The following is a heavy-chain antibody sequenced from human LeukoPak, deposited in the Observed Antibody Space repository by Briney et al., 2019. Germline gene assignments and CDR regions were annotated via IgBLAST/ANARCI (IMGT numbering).Heavy chain of an antibody. CDR3: ARDLNAGYSYGYTDY. D-gene: IGHD5-18*01. J-gene: IGHJ4*02. V-gene: IGHV1-69*04. CDR1: GGTCSSYA. CDR2: IIPILGIA. Sequence: SVKLSFTASGGTCSSYAICWVRLAPGQGLEWMGRIIPILGIANYAQKFQGRVTITADKSTSTAYMELSSLRSEDTAVYYCARDLNAGYSYGYTDYWGQGTLVTVSS.